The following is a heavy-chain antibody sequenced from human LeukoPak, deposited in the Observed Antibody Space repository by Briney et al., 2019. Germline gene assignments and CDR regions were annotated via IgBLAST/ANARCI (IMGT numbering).Heavy chain of an antibody. Sequence: SETLSLTCAVSGGSISSLNLWSWLRQPPGKGLELVCEMYLDGRTNFHPSVRGRVTIFIDKPKNQLSLQLTSVTAADTAVYYCAGLEGRYSTDWFYFFDYWGQGALVTVSS. CDR2: MYLDGRT. CDR1: GGSISSLNL. J-gene: IGHJ4*02. V-gene: IGHV4-4*02. CDR3: AGLEGRYSTDWFYFFDY. D-gene: IGHD6-19*01.